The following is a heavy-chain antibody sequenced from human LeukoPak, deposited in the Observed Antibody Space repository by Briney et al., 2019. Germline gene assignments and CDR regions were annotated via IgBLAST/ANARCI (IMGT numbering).Heavy chain of an antibody. CDR3: AKVPGYSYGPYYFDY. J-gene: IGHJ4*02. D-gene: IGHD5-18*01. Sequence: GGSLRLSCAASGFTFDDYAMHWVRQAPGKGLEWVSGISWNSGSIGYADSVKGRFTISRDNAKNSLYLQMNSLRAEDTALYYCAKVPGYSYGPYYFDYWGREPWSPSPQ. V-gene: IGHV3-9*01. CDR1: GFTFDDYA. CDR2: ISWNSGSI.